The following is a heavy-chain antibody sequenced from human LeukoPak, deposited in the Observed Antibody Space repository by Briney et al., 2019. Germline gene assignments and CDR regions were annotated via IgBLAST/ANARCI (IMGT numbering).Heavy chain of an antibody. J-gene: IGHJ4*02. V-gene: IGHV3-7*05. Sequence: GGSLRLSCAACGFTFSRYWMTWVRQAPGKGLEWVANIKQDGSERYYVDSVKGRFTISRDNANNSLYLQMKSLRVEDTAVYYCARLGNRYDCVQGTLVIVSS. D-gene: IGHD1-14*01. CDR1: GFTFSRYW. CDR3: ARLGNRYD. CDR2: IKQDGSER.